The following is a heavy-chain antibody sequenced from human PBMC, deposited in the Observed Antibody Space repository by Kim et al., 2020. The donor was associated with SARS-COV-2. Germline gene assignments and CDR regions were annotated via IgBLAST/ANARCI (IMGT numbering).Heavy chain of an antibody. D-gene: IGHD5-18*01. J-gene: IGHJ4*02. Sequence: YAVSVKSRIPINPDTSKNQFSLQLNSVTPEDTAVYYCARGEDTAMAGFDYWGQGTLVTVSS. V-gene: IGHV6-1*01. CDR3: ARGEDTAMAGFDY.